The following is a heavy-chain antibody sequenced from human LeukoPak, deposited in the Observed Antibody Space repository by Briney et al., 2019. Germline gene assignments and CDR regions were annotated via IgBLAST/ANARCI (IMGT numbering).Heavy chain of an antibody. J-gene: IGHJ3*02. CDR2: IYSGGST. Sequence: PGGSLRLSCAASGFTVSSNYMSWVRQAPGKGLEWVSVIYSGGSTYYADSVKGRFTISRDNSKNTLYLQMNSLRAEDTAVYYCARRAWARRFGESPDAFDIWGQGTMVTVSS. V-gene: IGHV3-53*01. CDR1: GFTVSSNY. CDR3: ARRAWARRFGESPDAFDI. D-gene: IGHD3-10*01.